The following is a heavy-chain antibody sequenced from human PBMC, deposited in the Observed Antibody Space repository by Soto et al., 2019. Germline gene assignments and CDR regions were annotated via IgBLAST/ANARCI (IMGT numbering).Heavy chain of an antibody. CDR2: IYHSGST. CDR3: ARGPPNTY. V-gene: IGHV4-30-2*01. Sequence: PSETLSLTCAVSGGSISSGGYSCSWIRQPPGKGLEWIGYIYHSGSTYYNPSLKSRVTISVDRSKNQFSLKLSSVTAADTAVYYCARGPPNTYWGQGTLVTVSS. J-gene: IGHJ4*02. D-gene: IGHD7-27*01. CDR1: GGSISSGGYS.